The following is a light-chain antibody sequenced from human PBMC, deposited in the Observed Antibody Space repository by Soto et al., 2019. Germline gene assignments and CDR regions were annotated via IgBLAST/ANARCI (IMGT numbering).Light chain of an antibody. CDR3: QQYGSSPKT. CDR2: GAS. V-gene: IGKV3-20*01. J-gene: IGKJ1*01. CDR1: QSVSSSY. Sequence: IVLTQSPGTLSLSPGERATLSCRASQSVSSSYLAWYQQKPGQAPRLLIYGASSRGTGIPDRFSGSGSGTDFTLTISRLEPEDFAVYYCQQYGSSPKTFGQVTKVEIK.